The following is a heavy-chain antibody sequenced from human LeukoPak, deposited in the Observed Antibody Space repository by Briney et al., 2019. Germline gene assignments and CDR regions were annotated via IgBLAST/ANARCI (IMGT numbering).Heavy chain of an antibody. D-gene: IGHD3-9*01. J-gene: IGHJ4*02. V-gene: IGHV3-30*02. CDR3: ARDNDLLRYFDWPLDY. CDR2: IRYDGSNK. CDR1: GFTFSSYG. Sequence: GGSLRLSCAASGFTFSSYGMHWVRQAPGKGLEWVAFIRYDGSNKYYADSVKGRFTISRDNAKNSLYLQMNSLRAEDTAVYYCARDNDLLRYFDWPLDYWGQGTLVTVSS.